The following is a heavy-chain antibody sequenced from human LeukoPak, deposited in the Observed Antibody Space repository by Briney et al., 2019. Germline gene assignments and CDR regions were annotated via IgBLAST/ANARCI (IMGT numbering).Heavy chain of an antibody. V-gene: IGHV4-59*01. CDR1: GGSISRYY. CDR3: ARSDPYYYDSSEYYYYYGMDV. J-gene: IGHJ6*02. D-gene: IGHD3-22*01. Sequence: SETLSLTCTVSGGSISRYYWSWIRQPPGKGLEWIGYVFHSGSTNYNPSLKSRVTMSVDTSKNRFSLKLNSVTAADTAVYYYARSDPYYYDSSEYYYYYGMDVWGQGTTVTVSS. CDR2: VFHSGST.